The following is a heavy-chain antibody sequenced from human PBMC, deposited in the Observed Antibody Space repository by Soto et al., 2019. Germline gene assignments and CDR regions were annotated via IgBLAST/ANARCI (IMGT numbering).Heavy chain of an antibody. Sequence: ASLKVSCKASGVTFSSYAISWVRQAPGQGLEWMGGIIPIFGTANYAQKFQGRVTITADESTSTAYMELSSRRSEDTAVYYCARGPPPTYSNPFDFDYWGQGTLVTVYS. D-gene: IGHD4-4*01. V-gene: IGHV1-69*13. J-gene: IGHJ4*02. CDR3: ARGPPPTYSNPFDFDY. CDR2: IIPIFGTA. CDR1: GVTFSSYA.